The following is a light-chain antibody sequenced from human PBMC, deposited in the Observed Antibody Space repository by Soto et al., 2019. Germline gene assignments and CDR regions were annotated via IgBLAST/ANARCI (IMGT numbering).Light chain of an antibody. CDR3: QQYSIWRT. Sequence: EIEMTQSPATLSLAPGERVTLSCRASESVSTNLAWYQQTAGQAPRLLIYGASTRATGIPARFSGSGSGTECTLPISGLQSEDFEVYYCQQYSIWRTFGQGTKVEIK. CDR2: GAS. CDR1: ESVSTN. J-gene: IGKJ1*01. V-gene: IGKV3-15*01.